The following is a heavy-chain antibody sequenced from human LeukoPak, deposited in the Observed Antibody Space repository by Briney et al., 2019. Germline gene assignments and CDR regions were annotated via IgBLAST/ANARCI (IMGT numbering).Heavy chain of an antibody. V-gene: IGHV3-48*04. CDR3: AGSAYYRDFDY. CDR2: ISSFGSTI. J-gene: IGHJ4*02. Sequence: GGSLRLSCAASGFTFTSYWMSWVRQAPGKGLEWVSYISSFGSTIYYADSVKGRFTISRDNAKNSLYLQMNSLRAEDTAVYYCAGSAYYRDFDYWGQGTLVTVSS. D-gene: IGHD3-22*01. CDR1: GFTFTSYW.